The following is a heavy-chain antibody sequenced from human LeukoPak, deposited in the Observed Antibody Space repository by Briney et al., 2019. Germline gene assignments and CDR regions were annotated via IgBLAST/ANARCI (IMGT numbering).Heavy chain of an antibody. V-gene: IGHV4-61*02. CDR1: GGSISSGSYY. CDR3: ARGYYYDSSGYYCDVPWSDP. Sequence: SETLSLTCSVSGGSISSGSYYWSWIRQPAGKGLEWIGRIYTSGSTNYNPSLKSRVTISVDTSKNQLSLKLSSVTAADTAVYYCARGYYYDSSGYYCDVPWSDPWGQGTPVTVSS. J-gene: IGHJ5*02. CDR2: IYTSGST. D-gene: IGHD3-22*01.